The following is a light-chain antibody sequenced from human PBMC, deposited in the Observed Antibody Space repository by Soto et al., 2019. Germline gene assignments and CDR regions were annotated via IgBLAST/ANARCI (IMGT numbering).Light chain of an antibody. CDR2: DVS. V-gene: IGLV2-14*01. J-gene: IGLJ2*01. Sequence: QSALTQPASVSGSPGQSITISCTGTSSDVGGYNYVSWYQQHPGKAPKLIIYDVSNRPSGVSNRFSGSKSGNTASLTISGLQAEDEADYYCSSYTSTNTHVVFGGGTKVTVL. CDR1: SSDVGGYNY. CDR3: SSYTSTNTHVV.